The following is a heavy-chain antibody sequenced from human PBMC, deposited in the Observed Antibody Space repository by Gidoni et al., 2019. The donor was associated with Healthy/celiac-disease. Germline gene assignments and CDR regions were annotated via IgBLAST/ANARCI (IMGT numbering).Heavy chain of an antibody. D-gene: IGHD3-22*01. CDR3: AKHRGGYYDSSGYRYYFDY. Sequence: EVQLLESGGGLLQPGGSLSLSCAASGFTFISYAMSWVRQAPGKGLEWVYAISGSGGSTYYEDSVKGRFTISRDKSKNTLYLQMNSLRAEDTAVYYCAKHRGGYYDSSGYRYYFDYWGQGTLVTVSS. CDR2: ISGSGGST. J-gene: IGHJ4*02. CDR1: GFTFISYA. V-gene: IGHV3-23*01.